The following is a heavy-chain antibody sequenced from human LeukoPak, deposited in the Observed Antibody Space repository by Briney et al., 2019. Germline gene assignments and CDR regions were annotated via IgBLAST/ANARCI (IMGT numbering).Heavy chain of an antibody. Sequence: SETLSLTCAVCGGSFSGYYWSWIRQPPGKGLEWIGEINHSGSTNYNPSLKSRVTISVDTSKNQFSLKLTSVTAADTAVYYCARSQAYSGDYWGQGTLVTVSS. CDR3: ARSQAYSGDY. CDR1: GGSFSGYY. CDR2: INHSGST. J-gene: IGHJ4*02. V-gene: IGHV4-34*01. D-gene: IGHD1-26*01.